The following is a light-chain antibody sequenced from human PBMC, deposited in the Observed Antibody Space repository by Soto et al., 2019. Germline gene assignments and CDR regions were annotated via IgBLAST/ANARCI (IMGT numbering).Light chain of an antibody. CDR3: QQYNNWPWT. V-gene: IGKV3-15*01. Sequence: VMTQSPATLSVSPGERATLSCRASQIISSNFAWYQQRPGQAPRLLIYGASTRATGIPARFSGSGSGTEFTLTISSLQSEDFAVYYCQQYNNWPWTFGQGTRVEIK. J-gene: IGKJ1*01. CDR2: GAS. CDR1: QIISSN.